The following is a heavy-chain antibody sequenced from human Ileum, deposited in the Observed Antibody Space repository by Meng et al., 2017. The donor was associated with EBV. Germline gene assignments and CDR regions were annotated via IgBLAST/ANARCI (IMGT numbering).Heavy chain of an antibody. V-gene: IGHV1-3*04. Sequence: QVQLVRSGAKVKKPGPLVKLSCKASGYTFTRYPIHWVRQASGQRPEWMGWINTDNGETEFSQKFQGRVTITSDTSATTAYMELISLRSEDTAVYYCASRPGFNIGPFDFWGQGTLVTISS. CDR3: ASRPGFNIGPFDF. J-gene: IGHJ4*02. CDR2: INTDNGET. CDR1: GYTFTRYP. D-gene: IGHD3/OR15-3a*01.